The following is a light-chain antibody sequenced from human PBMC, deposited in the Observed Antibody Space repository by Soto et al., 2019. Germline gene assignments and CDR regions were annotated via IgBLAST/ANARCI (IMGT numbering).Light chain of an antibody. J-gene: IGKJ4*01. CDR3: QQFSSYPLT. CDR2: DAS. CDR1: QTVRNNY. V-gene: IGKV3-20*01. Sequence: EIVLTQSPATLSLSPGERATLSCSASQTVRNNYLAWYQQKPGQAPRLLIYDASSRATGIPDRFSGGGSGTDFTLTISRLEPEDFAVYYCQQFSSYPLTFGGGTKVDI.